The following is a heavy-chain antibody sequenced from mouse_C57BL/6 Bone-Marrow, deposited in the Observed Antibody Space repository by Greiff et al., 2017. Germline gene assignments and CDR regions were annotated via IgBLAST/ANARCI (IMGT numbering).Heavy chain of an antibody. J-gene: IGHJ3*01. D-gene: IGHD1-1*01. CDR2: IDPEDGET. Sequence: EVMLVESGAELVKPGASVKLSCTASGFNIKDYYMHWVKQRTEQGLEWLGRIDPEDGETKYAPQFKGKATITADTSSNTAYLQLSSLTSEDTAVYYGAYYYGSSYGAYWGQGTLGTVSA. V-gene: IGHV14-2*01. CDR3: AYYYGSSYGAY. CDR1: GFNIKDYY.